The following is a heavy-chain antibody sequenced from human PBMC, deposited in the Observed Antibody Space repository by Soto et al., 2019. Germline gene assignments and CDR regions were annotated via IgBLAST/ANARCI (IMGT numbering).Heavy chain of an antibody. Sequence: QPGGSLRLSCSASGFTFSSYAMHWVRQAPGKGLEYVSAISSNGGSTYYADSVKGRFTISRDNSKNTLYLQMSSLRAEDTAVYYCVKEAENCSGGSCYPNYFDYWGQGT. V-gene: IGHV3-64D*06. CDR1: GFTFSSYA. D-gene: IGHD2-15*01. CDR3: VKEAENCSGGSCYPNYFDY. J-gene: IGHJ4*02. CDR2: ISSNGGST.